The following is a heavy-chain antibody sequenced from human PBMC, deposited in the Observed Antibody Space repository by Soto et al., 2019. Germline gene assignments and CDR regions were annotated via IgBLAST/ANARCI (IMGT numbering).Heavy chain of an antibody. CDR2: ISGSGGST. CDR3: AKSLGRGSYLPYFDY. V-gene: IGHV3-23*01. Sequence: GGPLRLSCAASGFTFSSYAMSWVRQAPGKGLEWVSAISGSGGSTYYADSVKGRFTISRDNSKNTLYLQMNSLRAEDTAVYYCAKSLGRGSYLPYFDYWGQGTLVTVSS. D-gene: IGHD3-10*01. J-gene: IGHJ4*02. CDR1: GFTFSSYA.